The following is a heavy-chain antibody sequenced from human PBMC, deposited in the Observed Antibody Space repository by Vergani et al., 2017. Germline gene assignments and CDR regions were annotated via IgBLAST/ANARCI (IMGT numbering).Heavy chain of an antibody. V-gene: IGHV4-34*11. CDR1: GGSFSGYY. Sequence: QVQLQQWGAGLLKPSETLSLTCAVYGGSFSGYYWSWIRQPPGKGLEWIGYIYYSGSTNYNPSLKSRVTISVDTSKNQFSLKLSSVTAADTAVYYCARSLPYNPLLDWGQGTLVTVSS. D-gene: IGHD1-1*01. J-gene: IGHJ4*02. CDR3: ARSLPYNPLLD. CDR2: IYYSGST.